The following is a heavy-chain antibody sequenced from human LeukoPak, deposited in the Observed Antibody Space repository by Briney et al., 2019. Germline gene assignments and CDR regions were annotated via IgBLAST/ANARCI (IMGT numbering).Heavy chain of an antibody. Sequence: GGSLRLSCTASGFTFSSCGMRWVRQAPGKGLKWVAVIWYDGSNKYYADSVKGRFTISRDNSKNTLYLQMNSLRAEDTAVYYCARRRGPYSSSLPDYWGQGTLVTVSS. CDR2: IWYDGSNK. V-gene: IGHV3-33*01. J-gene: IGHJ4*02. CDR3: ARRRGPYSSSLPDY. D-gene: IGHD6-6*01. CDR1: GFTFSSCG.